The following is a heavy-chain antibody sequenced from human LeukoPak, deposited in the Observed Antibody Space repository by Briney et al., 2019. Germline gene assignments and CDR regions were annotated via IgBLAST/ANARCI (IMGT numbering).Heavy chain of an antibody. V-gene: IGHV3-74*03. J-gene: IGHJ6*03. D-gene: IGHD1-7*01. Sequence: PGGSVRLSCAASGFTFSNYWMQGARHAPGRGRVCVSHLTAEGNSITYADSVKGRFTISRDDAQNSLYLEMKSRRAEAMTLLYCAKDIGNLSMDVWGKGTTVTVSS. CDR3: AKDIGNLSMDV. CDR2: LTAEGNSI. CDR1: GFTFSNYW.